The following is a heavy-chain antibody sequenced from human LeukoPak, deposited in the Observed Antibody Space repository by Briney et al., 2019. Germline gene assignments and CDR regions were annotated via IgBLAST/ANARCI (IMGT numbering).Heavy chain of an antibody. CDR1: GFTVSSNY. Sequence: GGSLRLSCAASGFTVSSNYMSWVRQAPGKGLEWVSLVYSGGRTFYADSVKGRFTISRDNSENTLYLQMNSLRAEDSAVYYCAKDREGTIADYFDYWGQGALVTVSS. CDR3: AKDREGTIADYFDY. V-gene: IGHV3-66*01. D-gene: IGHD1-7*01. CDR2: VYSGGRT. J-gene: IGHJ4*02.